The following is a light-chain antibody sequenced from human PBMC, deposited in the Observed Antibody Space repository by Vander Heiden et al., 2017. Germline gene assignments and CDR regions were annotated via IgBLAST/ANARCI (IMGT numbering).Light chain of an antibody. J-gene: IGKJ4*01. Sequence: VLTTSPGTLPACPAARTTLPCRASHAVRNSYLAWYQHKPGQAPRLLIYDVSKRATGVPDRFSGSGSGTDFTLTISRLEPEDFAVYYCQQYGNSPLTFGGGTKVEIK. CDR2: DVS. CDR1: HAVRNSY. V-gene: IGKV3-20*01. CDR3: QQYGNSPLT.